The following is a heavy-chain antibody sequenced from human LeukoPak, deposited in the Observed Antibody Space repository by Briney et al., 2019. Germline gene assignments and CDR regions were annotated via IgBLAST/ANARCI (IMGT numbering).Heavy chain of an antibody. D-gene: IGHD1-7*01. Sequence: ASVKVSCKASGGTFSSYAISWVRQAPGQGLEWMGGIIPIFGTANYAQKFQGRVTITADESTSTAYMELSSLRSEDTAVYYCARAGNWNYGYYYYYYMDVWGEGTTVTVSS. J-gene: IGHJ6*03. CDR3: ARAGNWNYGYYYYYYMDV. CDR1: GGTFSSYA. V-gene: IGHV1-69*01. CDR2: IIPIFGTA.